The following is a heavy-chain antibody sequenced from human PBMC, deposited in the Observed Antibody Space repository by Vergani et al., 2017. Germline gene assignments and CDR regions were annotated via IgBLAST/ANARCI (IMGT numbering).Heavy chain of an antibody. V-gene: IGHV4-59*01. CDR3: ARSIVTRNPPGNFDN. J-gene: IGHJ4*02. CDR2: VEDSGYF. Sequence: QVQLQESGPGLVRPSETLSLTCTVSGGSLSGYYWNWIRQTPGEGLEWIGYVEDSGYFNYNPSLKTRVSMSSDTSNNQFSLMLSSVTVADTAVYYCARSIVTRNPPGNFDNWGQGTRVTVSS. CDR1: GGSLSGYY. D-gene: IGHD1-14*01.